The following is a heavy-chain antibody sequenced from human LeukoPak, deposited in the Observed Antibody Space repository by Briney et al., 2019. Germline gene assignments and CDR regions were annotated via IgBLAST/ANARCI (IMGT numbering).Heavy chain of an antibody. V-gene: IGHV4-34*01. D-gene: IGHD1-7*01. CDR2: INHSGST. CDR3: ARPAVPGTTRSWFHT. Sequence: PSERESPTCAVYGGSFSGYYWSWIRQPPGKGLEWIGEINHSGSTNYNTSLKSRVTITLDTSKNQFSLKLSSVTAADTAVYYCARPAVPGTTRSWFHTWAQGPVDTVSS. J-gene: IGHJ5*02. CDR1: GGSFSGYY.